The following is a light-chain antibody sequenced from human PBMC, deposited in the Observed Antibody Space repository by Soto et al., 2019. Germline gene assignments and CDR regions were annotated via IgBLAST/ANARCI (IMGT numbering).Light chain of an antibody. CDR1: QNFASSY. Sequence: EIFLTQSPDTLSLSPGERATLSCRASQNFASSYLAWYQQKRGQAPRFLIYGASSRATGIPDRFSGSGSGTDFTLTISRLEPEDFAVYYCQQYGRSPTTFGQGTKVDIK. V-gene: IGKV3-20*01. J-gene: IGKJ1*01. CDR3: QQYGRSPTT. CDR2: GAS.